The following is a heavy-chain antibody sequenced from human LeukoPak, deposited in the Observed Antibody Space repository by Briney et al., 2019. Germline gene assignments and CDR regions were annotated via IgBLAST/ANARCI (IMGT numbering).Heavy chain of an antibody. CDR2: IIPIFGTA. V-gene: IGHV1-69*05. J-gene: IGHJ4*02. Sequence: GASVKVSCKASGGTFSSYAISWVRQAPGQGLEWMEGIIPIFGTANYAQKFQGRVTITTDESTSTAYMELSSLRSEDTAVYYCAREYDSPTEGGGSCLYFDYWGQGTLVTVSS. CDR3: AREYDSPTEGGGSCLYFDY. D-gene: IGHD2-15*01. CDR1: GGTFSSYA.